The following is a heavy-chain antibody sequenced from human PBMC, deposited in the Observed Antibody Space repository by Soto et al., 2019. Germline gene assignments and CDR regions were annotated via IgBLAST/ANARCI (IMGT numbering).Heavy chain of an antibody. CDR3: AKDPDVDY. CDR2: ISYDGSNK. V-gene: IGHV3-30*18. Sequence: QVQLVESGGGVVQPGRSLRLSCAASGFTFSSYGMHWVRQAPGKGLEWVAVISYDGSNKYYADSVKGRFTISRDNSKNTLYLQMNSLRAEDTAVYDCAKDPDVDYWGQGTLVTVSS. CDR1: GFTFSSYG. J-gene: IGHJ4*02.